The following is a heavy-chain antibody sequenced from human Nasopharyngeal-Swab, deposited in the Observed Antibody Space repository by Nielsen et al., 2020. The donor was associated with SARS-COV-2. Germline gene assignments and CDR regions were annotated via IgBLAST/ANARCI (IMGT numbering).Heavy chain of an antibody. D-gene: IGHD6-19*01. CDR1: GFTFSSYA. V-gene: IGHV3-23*01. CDR2: INYNSGIT. Sequence: GESLKISCTASGFTFSSYAMIWVRQAPGKGLEWVSTINYNSGITYSADSVRGRFTIFRDNSENTLFLQMNSLMAEDTAMYFCAKGMDSSGFHGFDIWGQGTMVTVSS. CDR3: AKGMDSSGFHGFDI. J-gene: IGHJ3*02.